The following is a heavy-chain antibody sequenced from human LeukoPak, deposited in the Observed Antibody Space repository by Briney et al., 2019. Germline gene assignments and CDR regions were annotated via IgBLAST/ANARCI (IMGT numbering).Heavy chain of an antibody. J-gene: IGHJ4*02. V-gene: IGHV3-9*01. CDR3: AKGMDSGYDYAFDY. CDR2: ISWNSGSI. Sequence: GGSLRLSCAASGFTFDDYAMHWVRQAPGKGLEWVSGISWNSGSIGYADSVKGRFTIPRDNAKNSLYLQMNSLRAEDTALYYCAKGMDSGYDYAFDYWGQGTLVTVSS. CDR1: GFTFDDYA. D-gene: IGHD5-12*01.